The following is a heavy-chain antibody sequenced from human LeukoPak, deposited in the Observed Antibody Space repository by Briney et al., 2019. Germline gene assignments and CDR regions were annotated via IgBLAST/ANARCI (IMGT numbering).Heavy chain of an antibody. CDR2: IYYSGST. CDR1: GGSISSSSYY. D-gene: IGHD1-1*01. J-gene: IGHJ5*02. CDR3: VSIRLRTSWFDP. Sequence: SETLSLTCTVSGGSISSSSYYWGWIRQPPGKGLEWIGSIYYSGSTYYNPSLKSRVTISVDTSKNQFSLQLKSVTAADTAVYYCVSIRLRTSWFDPWGQGTLVTVSS. V-gene: IGHV4-39*07.